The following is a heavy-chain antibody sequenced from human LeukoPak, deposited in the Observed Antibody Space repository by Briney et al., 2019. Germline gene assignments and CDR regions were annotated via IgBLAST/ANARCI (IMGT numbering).Heavy chain of an antibody. D-gene: IGHD3-10*01. V-gene: IGHV4-59*01. CDR1: GGSISSYY. J-gene: IGHJ3*02. Sequence: SETLSLTCTVSGGSISSYYWSWIRQPPGKGLEWIGYIYYSGSTNYNPSLKSRVTISVDTSKNQFSLKLSSVTAADTAVYYCARAPTGLMVRGVIIKGGAFDIWGQGTMVTVSS. CDR3: ARAPTGLMVRGVIIKGGAFDI. CDR2: IYYSGST.